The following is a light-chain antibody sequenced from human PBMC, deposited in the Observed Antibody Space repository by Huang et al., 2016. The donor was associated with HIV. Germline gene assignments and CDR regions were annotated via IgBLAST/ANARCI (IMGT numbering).Light chain of an antibody. V-gene: IGKV3-15*01. CDR3: QQYNNWAPYT. CDR1: QSVSSN. Sequence: EIVMTQSPATLSVSPGERATLSCRASQSVSSNLAWYQQKPGQAPRRLIYGASTRATGIPARFSGSGSGTEVTLTISSLQSEDFAVYYCQQYNNWAPYTFGQGTKLEIK. CDR2: GAS. J-gene: IGKJ2*01.